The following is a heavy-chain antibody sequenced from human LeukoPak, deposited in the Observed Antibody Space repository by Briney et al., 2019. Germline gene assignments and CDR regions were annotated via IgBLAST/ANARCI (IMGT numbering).Heavy chain of an antibody. V-gene: IGHV7-4-1*02. Sequence: ASVTVSCKASGYTFTSYAMNWVRQARGQGLERMGWINTNTGNPTYAQGFTGRFVFSLDTSVSTAYLQISSLKAEDTAVYYCATPTQDDSNYYGMDVWGQGTTVTVSS. CDR3: ATPTQDDSNYYGMDV. CDR2: INTNTGNP. D-gene: IGHD3-22*01. CDR1: GYTFTSYA. J-gene: IGHJ6*02.